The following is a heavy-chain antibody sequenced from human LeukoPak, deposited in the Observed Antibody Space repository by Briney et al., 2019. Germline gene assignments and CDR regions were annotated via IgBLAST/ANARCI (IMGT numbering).Heavy chain of an antibody. CDR2: ISSSSSYI. Sequence: GGSLRLSCAASGLTFSSYWMSWVRQAPGKGLEWVSSISSSSSYIYYADSVKGRFTISRDNAKNSLYLQMNSLRAEDTAVYYCARDIKGKIPARNGMDVWGQGTTVTVSS. CDR1: GLTFSSYW. J-gene: IGHJ6*02. V-gene: IGHV3-21*01. D-gene: IGHD1-14*01. CDR3: ARDIKGKIPARNGMDV.